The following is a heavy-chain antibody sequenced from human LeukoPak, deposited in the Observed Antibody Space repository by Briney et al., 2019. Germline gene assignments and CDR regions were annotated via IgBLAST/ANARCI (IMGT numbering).Heavy chain of an antibody. CDR2: ISYDGSNK. CDR1: GFTFSSYA. V-gene: IGHV3-30-3*01. CDR3: ARIPNYGDYVFWFDP. D-gene: IGHD4-17*01. J-gene: IGHJ5*02. Sequence: GGSLRLSCAASGFTFSSYAMRWVRQAPGKGLEWVAVISYDGSNKYYADSVKGRFTISRDNSKNTLYLQMNSLRAEDTAVYYCARIPNYGDYVFWFDPWGQGTLVTVSS.